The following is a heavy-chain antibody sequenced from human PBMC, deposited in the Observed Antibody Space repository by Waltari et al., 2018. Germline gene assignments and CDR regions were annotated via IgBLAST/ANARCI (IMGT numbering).Heavy chain of an antibody. CDR3: ARQSIAVARSDY. Sequence: TCAVSGYSISSGYYWGWIRQPPGKGLEWIGSIYHSGSTYYNPSLKSRVTISVDTSKNQFSLKLSSVTAADTAVYYCARQSIAVARSDYWGQGTLVTVSS. CDR2: IYHSGST. J-gene: IGHJ4*02. D-gene: IGHD6-19*01. V-gene: IGHV4-38-2*01. CDR1: GYSISSGYY.